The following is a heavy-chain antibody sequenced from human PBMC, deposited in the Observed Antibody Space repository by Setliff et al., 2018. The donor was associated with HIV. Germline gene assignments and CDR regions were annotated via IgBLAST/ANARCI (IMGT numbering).Heavy chain of an antibody. CDR2: INTSGTT. J-gene: IGHJ3*01. CDR3: ARDGGSSTWGSGAFDV. D-gene: IGHD7-27*01. CDR1: GDSLSSDNYY. V-gene: IGHV4-61*02. Sequence: SETLSLTCSVSGDSLSSDNYYWSWIRQSAGKGLEWIGRINTSGTTNYNPSLKSRVTMSVDTSKNQFSLKLTSVTAADTAVYYCARDGGSSTWGSGAFDVWGQGTVVTVS.